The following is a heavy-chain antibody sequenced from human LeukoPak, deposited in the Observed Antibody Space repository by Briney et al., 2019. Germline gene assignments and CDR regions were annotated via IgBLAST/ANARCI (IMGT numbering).Heavy chain of an antibody. CDR2: ISGSGGST. Sequence: GGSLRLSCAASGLTFSSYGMSWVRQAPGKGLEWVSAISGSGGSTYYADSVKGRFTISRDNSKNTLYLQMNSLRAEDTAVYYCAKCSGGSCYSGYFDYWGQGTLVTVSS. CDR1: GLTFSSYG. D-gene: IGHD2-15*01. V-gene: IGHV3-23*01. J-gene: IGHJ4*02. CDR3: AKCSGGSCYSGYFDY.